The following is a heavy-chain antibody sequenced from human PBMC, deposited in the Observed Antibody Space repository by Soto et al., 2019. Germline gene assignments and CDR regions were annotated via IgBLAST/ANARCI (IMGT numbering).Heavy chain of an antibody. CDR2: ISAYNGNT. J-gene: IGHJ6*02. Sequence: QGLEWMGWISAYNGNTNYAQKLQGRVTMTTDTSTSTAYMELRSLRSDDTAVYYCARDGRTAASHYYYYSGMDVWGQGTTV. CDR3: ARDGRTAASHYYYYSGMDV. D-gene: IGHD2-15*01. V-gene: IGHV1-18*01.